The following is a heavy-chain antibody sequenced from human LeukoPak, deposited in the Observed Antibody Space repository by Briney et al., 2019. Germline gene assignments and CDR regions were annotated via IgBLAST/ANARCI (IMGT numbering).Heavy chain of an antibody. D-gene: IGHD6-19*01. V-gene: IGHV3-53*05. J-gene: IGHJ4*02. Sequence: GGPLRLSCAASGSSGTTNYMSWVRQAPGKGLEFVSIVYGGDTTVYADSVKGRFTISRDTSKNTLYLQMNSLRAEDTAVYYCARDLRIAVAGLDYWGQGTLVTVSS. CDR2: VYGGDTT. CDR3: ARDLRIAVAGLDY. CDR1: GSSGTTNY.